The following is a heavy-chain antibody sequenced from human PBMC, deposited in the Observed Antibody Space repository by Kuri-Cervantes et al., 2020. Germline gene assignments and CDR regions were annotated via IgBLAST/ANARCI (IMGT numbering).Heavy chain of an antibody. CDR3: ARAARRPYSYYFDY. J-gene: IGHJ4*02. CDR2: IWYDGSNK. D-gene: IGHD2-15*01. CDR1: GFTFSSYG. V-gene: IGHV3-33*01. Sequence: GGSLRLSCAVSGFTFSSYGMHWVRQAPGKGLEWVAVIWYDGSNKYYADSVKGRFTISRDNSKNTLYLQMNSLRAEATAVYYCARAARRPYSYYFDYWDQGTLVTVSS.